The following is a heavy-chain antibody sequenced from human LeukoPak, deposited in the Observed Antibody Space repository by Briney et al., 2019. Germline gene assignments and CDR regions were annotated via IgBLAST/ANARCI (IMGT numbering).Heavy chain of an antibody. J-gene: IGHJ4*02. CDR3: VTVGRLHYVLED. CDR2: VVGHTGHT. V-gene: IGHV1-18*01. CDR1: GYTFTSYG. Sequence: ASVKVSCKASGYTFTSYGISWVRRAPGQGLEWMGWVVGHTGHTKYTQKFQGRVIMTTDTSTATSYMELRSLKYDDTAIYYCVTVGRLHYVLEDWGQGTLVTVSS. D-gene: IGHD1-20*01.